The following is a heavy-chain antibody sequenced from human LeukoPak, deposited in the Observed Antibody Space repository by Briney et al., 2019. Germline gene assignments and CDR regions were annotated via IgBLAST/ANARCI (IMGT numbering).Heavy chain of an antibody. CDR2: IGTAGDP. J-gene: IGHJ6*02. CDR3: ARSVPRSGIAVAGTGENYYYGMDV. V-gene: IGHV3-13*05. CDR1: GFTFSSYD. Sequence: PGGSLRLSCAASGFTFSSYDMHWVRQATGKGLEWVSAIGTAGDPYYPGSVKGRFTISRENAKNSLYLQMNSLRAGDTAVYYCARSVPRSGIAVAGTGENYYYGMDVWGQGTTVTVSS. D-gene: IGHD6-19*01.